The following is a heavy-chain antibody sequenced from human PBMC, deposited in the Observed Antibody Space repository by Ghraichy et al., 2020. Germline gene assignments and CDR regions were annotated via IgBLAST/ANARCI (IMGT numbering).Heavy chain of an antibody. J-gene: IGHJ4*02. CDR3: AKGLGGWFGELSAIDY. D-gene: IGHD3-10*01. CDR1: GFTFSSYA. Sequence: GGSLRLSCAASGFTFSSYAMSWVRQAPGKGLEWVSAISGSGGSTYYADSVKGRFTISRDNSKNTLYLQMNSLRAEDTAVYYCAKGLGGWFGELSAIDYWGQGTLVTVSS. V-gene: IGHV3-23*01. CDR2: ISGSGGST.